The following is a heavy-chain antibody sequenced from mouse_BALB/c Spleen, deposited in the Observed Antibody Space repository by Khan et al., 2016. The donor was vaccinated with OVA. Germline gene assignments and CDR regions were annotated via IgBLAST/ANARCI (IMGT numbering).Heavy chain of an antibody. CDR1: GYTFTSYT. Sequence: QVQLKQSGAELARPGASVKMSCKASGYTFTSYTMHWVQQRPGQGLEWIGYINPSSGYTKYNHKFKDKAKLTADKSSSTAYMQLSSLTSEDTAVYYCARIDERWGQGTTLTVSS. J-gene: IGHJ2*01. D-gene: IGHD2-3*01. CDR2: INPSSGYT. CDR3: ARIDER. V-gene: IGHV1-4*01.